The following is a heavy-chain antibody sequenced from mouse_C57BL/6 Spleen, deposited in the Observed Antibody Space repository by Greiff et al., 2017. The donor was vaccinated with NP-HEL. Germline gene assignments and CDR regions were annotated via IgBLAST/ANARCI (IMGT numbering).Heavy chain of an antibody. V-gene: IGHV5-17*01. Sequence: EVKLVESGGGLVKPGGSLKLSCAASGFTFSDYGMHWVRQAPEKGLEWVAYISSGSSNIYYAGTVKGRFTISRDNAKNTLFLQMTSLRSEDTAMYYCAKFIGDAMDYWGQGTSVTVSS. D-gene: IGHD1-1*01. CDR1: GFTFSDYG. J-gene: IGHJ4*01. CDR3: AKFIGDAMDY. CDR2: ISSGSSNI.